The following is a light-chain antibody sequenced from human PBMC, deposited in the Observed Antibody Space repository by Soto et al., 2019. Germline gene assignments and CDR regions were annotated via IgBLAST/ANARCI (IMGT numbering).Light chain of an antibody. V-gene: IGKV3-11*01. CDR3: QQRSNWPPG. J-gene: IGKJ1*01. CDR1: QSVSSY. CDR2: DAS. Sequence: EIVLTQSPATLALSPWEGAALSRSARQSVSSYLAWYQQKPGQAPRLLIYDASNRATGIPARFSGSGSGTDFTLTIRSREPEGFAVYICQQRSNWPPGFGQGTKVDIK.